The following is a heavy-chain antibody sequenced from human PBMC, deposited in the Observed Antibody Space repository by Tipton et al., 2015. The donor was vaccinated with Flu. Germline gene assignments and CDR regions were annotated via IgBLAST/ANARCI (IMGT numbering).Heavy chain of an antibody. J-gene: IGHJ4*02. V-gene: IGHV3-53*01. CDR3: ARDRRAVAGTEYYFDY. CDR2: IYSGGST. D-gene: IGHD6-13*01. CDR1: GFTVSSNY. Sequence: QLVQSGGGLIQPGGSLRLSCAASGFTVSSNYMSWVRQAPGKGLEWVSVIYSGGSTYYADSVKGRFTISRDNSKNTLYLEMNSLRAEDTAVYYCARDRRAVAGTEYYFDYCGQGTLVTVSS.